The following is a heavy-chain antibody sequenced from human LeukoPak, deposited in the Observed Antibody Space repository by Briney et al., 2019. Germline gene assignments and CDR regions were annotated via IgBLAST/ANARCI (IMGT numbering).Heavy chain of an antibody. V-gene: IGHV3-30*18. Sequence: GGSLRLSCAASGFTFSSYGMHWVRQAPGKGLEWVAVISHDGTNQYYADSVKGRFTISRDNPKNTLYVQMNSLRAEDTAVYYCAKDVDPFGSGSYVEGFDYWGQGTLVTVSS. CDR1: GFTFSSYG. CDR2: ISHDGTNQ. CDR3: AKDVDPFGSGSYVEGFDY. D-gene: IGHD3-10*01. J-gene: IGHJ4*02.